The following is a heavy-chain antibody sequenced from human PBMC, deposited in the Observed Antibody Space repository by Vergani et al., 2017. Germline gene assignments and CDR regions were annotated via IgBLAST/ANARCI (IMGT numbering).Heavy chain of an antibody. J-gene: IGHJ6*02. V-gene: IGHV3-53*01. CDR2: IYSGGST. Sequence: EVQLVESGGGLIQPGGSLRLSCAASGFTVSSNYMSWVRQAPGKGLEWVSVIYSGGSTYYADSVKGRFTISRDNSKNTLYLQMNSLRAEDTAVYYCAKDPTYYYYYGMDVWGQGTTVTVSS. CDR1: GFTVSSNY. CDR3: AKDPTYYYYYGMDV.